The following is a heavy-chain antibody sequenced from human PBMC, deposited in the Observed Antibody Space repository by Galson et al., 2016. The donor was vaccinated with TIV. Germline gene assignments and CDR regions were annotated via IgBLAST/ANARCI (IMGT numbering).Heavy chain of an antibody. CDR3: AKRRVLTPKYQYNYGMDV. D-gene: IGHD4-23*01. J-gene: IGHJ6*02. CDR2: VSGSGDST. V-gene: IGHV3-23*01. Sequence: SLRLSCAASGFTLRNYVMSWVRRAPGKGLEWVSVVSGSGDSTYYADSVRGRFIISRDNSKNTLYLQMNSLRPEDTVVYYCAKRRVLTPKYQYNYGMDVWAKGPRSPSP. CDR1: GFTLRNYV.